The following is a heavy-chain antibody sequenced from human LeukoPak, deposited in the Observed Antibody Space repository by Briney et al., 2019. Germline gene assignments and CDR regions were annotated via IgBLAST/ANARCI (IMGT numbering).Heavy chain of an antibody. CDR1: GYTFSTYP. J-gene: IGHJ4*02. CDR2: INTNTGSP. Sequence: APVKVSCKASGYTFSTYPLNWVRQAPGQGLEWMGWINTNTGSPTYAQGLTGRFVFSLDTSVSTAFLQISSLKAEDSALYYCVRGIDTTGYFNYWGQGTLVTVSS. CDR3: VRGIDTTGYFNY. V-gene: IGHV7-4-1*02. D-gene: IGHD3-22*01.